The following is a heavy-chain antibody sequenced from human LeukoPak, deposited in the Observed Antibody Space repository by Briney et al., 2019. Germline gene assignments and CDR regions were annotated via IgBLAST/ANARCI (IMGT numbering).Heavy chain of an antibody. D-gene: IGHD3-22*01. CDR3: ARHADYYESTSYFWDY. V-gene: IGHV4-38-2*02. CDR2: IYRSGST. CDR1: RYSISSGYY. Sequence: SQTLSLTCTVSRYSISSGYYWGWIRQPPGQGLEWIGSIYRSGSTYYNSSLKSRVTISVDTSKNQFSLKLSSVTAADTAVYYCARHADYYESTSYFWDYWGQGTLVTVSS. J-gene: IGHJ4*02.